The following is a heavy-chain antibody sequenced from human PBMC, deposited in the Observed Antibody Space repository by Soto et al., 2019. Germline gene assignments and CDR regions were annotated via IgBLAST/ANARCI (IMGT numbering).Heavy chain of an antibody. D-gene: IGHD3-16*01. CDR3: GGGHYFSDY. J-gene: IGHJ4*02. CDR2: ISNDGSNK. CDR1: GFTFSSYG. V-gene: IGHV3-30*03. Sequence: QVQLVESGGGVVQPGRSLRLSCAASGFTFSSYGMHWVRQAPGKGLEWVALISNDGSNKYYVDSMKGRFTISRDNSKNTRYLQMNSLRAEDTAVYYCGGGHYFSDYWGQGTLITVSS.